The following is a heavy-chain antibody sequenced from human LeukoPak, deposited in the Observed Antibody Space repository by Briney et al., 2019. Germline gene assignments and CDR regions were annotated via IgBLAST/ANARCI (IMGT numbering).Heavy chain of an antibody. V-gene: IGHV1-3*01. J-gene: IGHJ4*02. Sequence: ASVKASCKASGYTFTSYAMHWVRQAPGQRLEWMGWINAGNGNTKYSQKFQGRVTITRDTSASTAYMELSSLRSEDTAVYYCARLYYDFWSGYSQRFDYWGQGTLVTVSS. CDR1: GYTFTSYA. CDR2: INAGNGNT. CDR3: ARLYYDFWSGYSQRFDY. D-gene: IGHD3-3*01.